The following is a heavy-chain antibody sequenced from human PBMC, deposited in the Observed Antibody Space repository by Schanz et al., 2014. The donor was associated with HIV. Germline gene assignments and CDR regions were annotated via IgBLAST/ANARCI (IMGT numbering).Heavy chain of an antibody. CDR3: STSGYYPPDL. D-gene: IGHD3-3*01. Sequence: QVQLVESGGGVVQPGRSLRLSCAASGFTFRSYGMHWVRQAPGKGLEWVAVISYDGSNKYYADSVKGRFTISRDNSKNTLFLQMNSLRAEDTAVYYCSTSGYYPPDLWGRGTLVTVSS. CDR2: ISYDGSNK. J-gene: IGHJ2*01. CDR1: GFTFRSYG. V-gene: IGHV3-30*03.